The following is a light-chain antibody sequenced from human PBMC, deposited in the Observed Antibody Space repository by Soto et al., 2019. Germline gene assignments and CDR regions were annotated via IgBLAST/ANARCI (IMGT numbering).Light chain of an antibody. CDR3: CSYAGRSTFEV. CDR2: EGS. CDR1: SSVVATFNL. V-gene: IGLV2-23*03. J-gene: IGLJ3*02. Sequence: QSALTQPASVSGSPGQSITISCTGTSSVVATFNLVSWYQQHPGKAPKLMIYEGSKRPTGVSDRFSGSRSGNTASLTISGLQAEDEADYYCCSYAGRSTFEVFGGGTQLTVL.